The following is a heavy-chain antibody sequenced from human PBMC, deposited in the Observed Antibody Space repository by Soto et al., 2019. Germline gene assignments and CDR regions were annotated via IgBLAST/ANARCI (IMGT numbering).Heavy chain of an antibody. V-gene: IGHV3-33*01. CDR1: GFTFSSYG. J-gene: IGHJ4*02. Sequence: GGSLRLSCAASGFTFSSYGMHWVRQAPGKGLEWVAVIWYDGSNKYYADSVKGRLTISRDNSKNTLYLQMNSLRAEDTAVYYCARDLSAADLGADYWGQGTLVTVSS. D-gene: IGHD6-13*01. CDR2: IWYDGSNK. CDR3: ARDLSAADLGADY.